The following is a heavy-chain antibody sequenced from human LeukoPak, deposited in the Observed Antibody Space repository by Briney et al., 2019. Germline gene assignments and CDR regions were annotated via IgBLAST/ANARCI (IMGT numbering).Heavy chain of an antibody. J-gene: IGHJ4*02. D-gene: IGHD2-15*01. CDR3: ARLWSTDCSGGSCPHQPNS. Sequence: KTSETLSLTCTVSGDSISSSSYYWGWIRQPPGKGLEWIGSIFHSGSTYYNPSLKSRVTISVDTSKNQFSLKLRSVTAADTAMYYCARLWSTDCSGGSCPHQPNSWGRGTLVTVSS. V-gene: IGHV4-39*01. CDR2: IFHSGST. CDR1: GDSISSSSYY.